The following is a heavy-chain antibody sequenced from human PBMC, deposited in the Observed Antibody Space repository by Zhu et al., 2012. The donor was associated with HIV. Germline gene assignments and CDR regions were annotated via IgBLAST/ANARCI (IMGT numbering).Heavy chain of an antibody. CDR1: GGSFSGYY. CDR2: INRSGDT. D-gene: IGHD3-10*01. CDR3: ARGYGSGSYYHY. J-gene: IGHJ4*02. Sequence: QVQLQQWGAGPLKPSETLSLTCAVYGGSFSGYYWGWIRQPPGKGLEWIGEINRSGDTNYNPSLKSRVTISVDTSKNQFSLKLNSVTAADTAVYYCARGYGSGSYYHYWGQGTLVT. V-gene: IGHV4-34*01.